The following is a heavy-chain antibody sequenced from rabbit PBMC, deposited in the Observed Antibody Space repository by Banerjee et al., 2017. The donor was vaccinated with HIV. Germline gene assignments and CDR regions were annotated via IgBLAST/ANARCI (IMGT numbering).Heavy chain of an antibody. V-gene: IGHV1S40*01. CDR2: INIGIGGS. D-gene: IGHD6-1*01. CDR3: ARGGAYGSPGF. J-gene: IGHJ3*01. CDR1: GFSLSSYW. Sequence: QSLEESGGDLVKSEGSLTLTCTASGFSLSSYWMSWGRQAPGKGWEWIGYINIGIGGSYYATWVNGRYTISKTSSTTVTLQMTSLTAADTATYFCARGGAYGSPGFWGPGTLVTVS.